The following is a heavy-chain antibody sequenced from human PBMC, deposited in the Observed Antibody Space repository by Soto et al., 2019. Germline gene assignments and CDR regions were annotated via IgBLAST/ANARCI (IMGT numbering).Heavy chain of an antibody. J-gene: IGHJ4*02. V-gene: IGHV3-74*01. D-gene: IGHD5-18*01. CDR1: GFSFRRYW. CDR3: ARGGANTAMAHDY. CDR2: ISYDESTT. Sequence: TDGSLRLSCAASGFSFRRYWMHWVRQAPGKGLVWVSRISYDESTTDYADSVKGRFTISRDSAKNTLYLQMNSLRAEDTAVYFCARGGANTAMAHDYWGQGTLVTVSS.